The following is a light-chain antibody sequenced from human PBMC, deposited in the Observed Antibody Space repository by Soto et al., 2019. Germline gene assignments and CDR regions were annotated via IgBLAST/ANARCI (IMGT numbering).Light chain of an antibody. CDR2: GAS. J-gene: IGKJ2*01. CDR3: QQYENWPYT. Sequence: EIVMTQSPVTLSVSPGERATLSCRASQSVSSNLAWYQQKPGQAPRLLIYGASTRATGIPARFSVGGSGTEFTLSISSLQPADLAVYYCQQYENWPYTFGQGTKLEFK. V-gene: IGKV3-15*01. CDR1: QSVSSN.